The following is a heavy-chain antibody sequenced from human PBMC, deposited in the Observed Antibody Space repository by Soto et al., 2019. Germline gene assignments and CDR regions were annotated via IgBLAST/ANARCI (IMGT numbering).Heavy chain of an antibody. J-gene: IGHJ5*02. D-gene: IGHD6-13*01. CDR2: ISADNGNT. V-gene: IGHV1-18*04. Sequence: QVQLLQSGAEVKKPGASVKVSCKSSGYTLTSYGISWVRQAPGQGLEWMGWISADNGNTNYAQKVQGRVTMTTDTTPCSAYMELMSLRSDDTAVYYCARDIAATGTRWFDPWGQGTLVTVSS. CDR1: GYTLTSYG. CDR3: ARDIAATGTRWFDP.